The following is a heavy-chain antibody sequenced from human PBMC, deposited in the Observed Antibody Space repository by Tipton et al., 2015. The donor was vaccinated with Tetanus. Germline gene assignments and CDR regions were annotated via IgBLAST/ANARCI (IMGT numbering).Heavy chain of an antibody. CDR1: GGSIRSGDHQ. Sequence: TLSLTCTVSGGSIRSGDHQWNWIRQPPGKGLEWLAYISPSGRSNSNYSLKSRITISQDKSKNQFSLKLTSVTAADTAVYYCARANCGFSKKGPFDPWGQGSLVIVSA. V-gene: IGHV4-61*08. D-gene: IGHD6-25*01. CDR3: ARANCGFSKKGPFDP. CDR2: ISPSGRS. J-gene: IGHJ5*02.